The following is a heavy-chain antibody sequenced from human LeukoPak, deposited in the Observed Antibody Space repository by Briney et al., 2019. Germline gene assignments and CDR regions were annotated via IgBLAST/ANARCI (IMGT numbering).Heavy chain of an antibody. CDR2: TNYDGSDR. Sequence: GGSLRLSCAASGSTFRNYAMDWVRQAPGKGLEWVAYTNYDGSDRFYADSVKGRFTISRDNPKNTLYLQMNSLRTEDTAVYYCAKDLPDRYSLEYWGQGTMVTVPS. J-gene: IGHJ4*02. V-gene: IGHV3-30*02. D-gene: IGHD2-15*01. CDR1: GSTFRNYA. CDR3: AKDLPDRYSLEY.